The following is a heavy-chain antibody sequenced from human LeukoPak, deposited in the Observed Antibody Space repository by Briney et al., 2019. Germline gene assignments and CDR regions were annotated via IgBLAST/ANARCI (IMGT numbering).Heavy chain of an antibody. Sequence: GGSLRLSCAASGFTFSSYGMHWVRQAPGKGLEWVAVTSYDGSNKYYADSVKGRFTISRDNSKNTLYLQMNSLRAEDTAVYYCAKDVSPYGDYVKYFDYWGQGTLVTVSS. V-gene: IGHV3-30*18. CDR2: TSYDGSNK. CDR1: GFTFSSYG. J-gene: IGHJ4*02. D-gene: IGHD4-17*01. CDR3: AKDVSPYGDYVKYFDY.